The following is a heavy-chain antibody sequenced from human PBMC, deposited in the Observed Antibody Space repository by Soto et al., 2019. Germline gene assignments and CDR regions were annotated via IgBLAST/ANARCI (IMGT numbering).Heavy chain of an antibody. CDR2: MNPNTGNT. J-gene: IGHJ4*02. D-gene: IGHD3-3*02. CDR3: ARCRLATFTYF. V-gene: IGHV1-8*01. CDR1: GYNFVDYD. Sequence: ASVKVSCKASGYNFVDYDVNWVRQATGQGLEWMGWMNPNTGNTRYAQKFQGRLIMTRDRSTSTAYMELSSPQPDDTAIYYCARCRLATFTYFWGPGTPVT.